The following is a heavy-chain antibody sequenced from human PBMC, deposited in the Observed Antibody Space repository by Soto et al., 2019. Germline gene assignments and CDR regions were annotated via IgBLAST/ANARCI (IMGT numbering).Heavy chain of an antibody. CDR3: ARSPPHYDFWSGYDY. CDR2: IWYDGSNK. CDR1: GFTFSSYG. Sequence: GGSLRLSCAASGFTFSSYGMHWVRQAPGKGLEWVAVIWYDGSNKYYADSVKGRFTISRDNSKNTLYLQMNSLRAEDTAVYYCARSPPHYDFWSGYDYWGQGTLVTVSS. V-gene: IGHV3-33*01. D-gene: IGHD3-3*01. J-gene: IGHJ4*02.